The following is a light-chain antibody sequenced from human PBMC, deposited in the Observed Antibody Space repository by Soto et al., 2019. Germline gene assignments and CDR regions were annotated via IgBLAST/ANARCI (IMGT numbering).Light chain of an antibody. Sequence: QSALTQPASVSGSPGQSITISCTGTSSDVGGYNYVSWYQQHPGKAPKLMIYEVSNRPSGVSNRFFGSKSGNTASLTISGLQAEDEADYCSSYTSSSTYVFGTGTKVTVL. CDR3: SSYTSSSTYV. J-gene: IGLJ1*01. V-gene: IGLV2-14*01. CDR2: EVS. CDR1: SSDVGGYNY.